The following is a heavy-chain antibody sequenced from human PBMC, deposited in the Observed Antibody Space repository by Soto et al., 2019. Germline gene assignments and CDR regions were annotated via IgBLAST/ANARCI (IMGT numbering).Heavy chain of an antibody. J-gene: IGHJ6*02. V-gene: IGHV3-30-3*01. CDR3: ARETYYDFWSGPYYGMDV. Sequence: QVQLVESGGGVDQPGRSLRLSCAASGFTFSSYAMHWVCQAPGKGLEWVAVISYDGSNKYYADSVKGRFTISRDNSKNALYLQMNSLRAEDTAVYYCARETYYDFWSGPYYGMDVWGQGTTVTVSS. CDR1: GFTFSSYA. CDR2: ISYDGSNK. D-gene: IGHD3-3*01.